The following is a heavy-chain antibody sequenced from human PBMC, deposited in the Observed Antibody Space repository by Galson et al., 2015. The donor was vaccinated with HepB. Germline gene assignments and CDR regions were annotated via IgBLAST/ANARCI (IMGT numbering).Heavy chain of an antibody. CDR3: ARGPAYRATVDYYYYYYMDV. V-gene: IGHV3-30-3*01. D-gene: IGHD1-26*01. Sequence: SLRLSCAASGFTFSSYAMHWVRQAPGKGLEWVAVISYDGSNKYYADSVKGRFTISRDNSKNTLYLQMNSLRAEDTAVYYCARGPAYRATVDYYYYYYMDVWGKGTTVTVSS. J-gene: IGHJ6*03. CDR1: GFTFSSYA. CDR2: ISYDGSNK.